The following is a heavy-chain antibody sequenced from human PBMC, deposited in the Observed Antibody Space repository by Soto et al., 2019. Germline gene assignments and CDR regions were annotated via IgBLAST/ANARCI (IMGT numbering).Heavy chain of an antibody. J-gene: IGHJ6*02. CDR1: GFTFSSNY. CDR2: IYSGGSK. D-gene: IGHD3-10*01. CDR3: ARDMVRGMDV. V-gene: IGHV3-66*01. Sequence: SGFTFSSNYMSWVRQAPGKGLEWVSVIYSGGSKNYADSVKGRFTISRDNSKNTLYLQMNSLRAEDTAVYYCARDMVRGMDVWGQGTTVTVSS.